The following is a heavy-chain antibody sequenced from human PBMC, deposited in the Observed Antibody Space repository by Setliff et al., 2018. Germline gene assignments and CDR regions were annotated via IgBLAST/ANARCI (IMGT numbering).Heavy chain of an antibody. V-gene: IGHV1-18*01. D-gene: IGHD2-15*01. Sequence: ASVKVSCKASGGTFSSYAISWVRQAPGQGLEWMGRISAYNGNTNYAQKLQGRVTMTTDTSTSTAYMELRSLRSDDTAVYYCARVPLPLDIVVVVAATPLEYYYYMDVWGKGTTVTVS. CDR2: ISAYNGNT. J-gene: IGHJ6*03. CDR3: ARVPLPLDIVVVVAATPLEYYYYMDV. CDR1: GGTFSSYA.